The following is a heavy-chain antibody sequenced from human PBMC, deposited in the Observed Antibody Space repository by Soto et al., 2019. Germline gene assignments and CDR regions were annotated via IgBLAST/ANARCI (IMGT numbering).Heavy chain of an antibody. J-gene: IGHJ5*02. D-gene: IGHD6-6*01. CDR2: IRSKVYTYAT. CDR1: GFTFSGYA. CDR3: TSYAMDRSSWCFGP. Sequence: EVQLVESGGDLVQPGGSLTVSCAASGFTFSGYAIHWVRQASGKGLEWVGRIRSKVYTYATAYAASVKGRFYNSRDGPKNTAYLEMNSLKADDTAVYYCTSYAMDRSSWCFGPWGHGNLVAVCS. V-gene: IGHV3-73*02.